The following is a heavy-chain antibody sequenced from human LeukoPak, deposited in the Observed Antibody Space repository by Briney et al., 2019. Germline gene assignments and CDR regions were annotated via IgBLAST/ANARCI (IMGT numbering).Heavy chain of an antibody. V-gene: IGHV3-23*01. CDR1: GFTFSSYA. CDR2: ISGSGGST. J-gene: IGHJ4*02. CDR3: AKTQEFYDSSGYYDY. Sequence: GGSLRLSCAASGFTFSSYAMSWVRQAPGKGLEWVSAISGSGGSTYYADSVKGRFTISRDNSKNTLYLQMNSLRAEDTAVYYCAKTQEFYDSSGYYDYWGQGTLVTVSS. D-gene: IGHD3-22*01.